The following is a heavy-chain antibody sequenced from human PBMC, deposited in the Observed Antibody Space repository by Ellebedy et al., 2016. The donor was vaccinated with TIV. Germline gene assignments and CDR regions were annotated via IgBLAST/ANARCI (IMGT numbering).Heavy chain of an antibody. CDR2: IHYSGST. Sequence: SETLSLTCTVSGDSISSYYWSWFRQPPGKGLEWIGYIHYSGSTNYNPSLKSRVTISVDTSKNQFSLKLSSVTAADTAVYYCAEGRSGWYYFDYWGQGTLVTVSS. CDR3: AEGRSGWYYFDY. J-gene: IGHJ4*02. V-gene: IGHV4-59*12. CDR1: GDSISSYY. D-gene: IGHD6-19*01.